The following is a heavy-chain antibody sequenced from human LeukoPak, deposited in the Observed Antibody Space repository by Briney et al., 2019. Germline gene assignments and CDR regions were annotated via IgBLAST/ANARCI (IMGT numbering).Heavy chain of an antibody. J-gene: IGHJ4*02. CDR1: GYTFTGYY. Sequence: ASVKVSCKASGYTFTGYYMHWVRQAPGQGLEWMGWINPNSGGTNYAQKVQGRVTMTRDTPISTAYMELSRLRSDDTAVYYCARGRITMVRGVIDYWGQGTLVTVSS. D-gene: IGHD3-10*01. CDR3: ARGRITMVRGVIDY. CDR2: INPNSGGT. V-gene: IGHV1-2*02.